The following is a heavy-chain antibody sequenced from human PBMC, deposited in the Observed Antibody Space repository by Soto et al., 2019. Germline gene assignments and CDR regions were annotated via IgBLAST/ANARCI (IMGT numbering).Heavy chain of an antibody. D-gene: IGHD2-15*01. CDR3: ARAPPGSCTGGTCYYFDY. CDR1: GGSISSGGYY. CDR2: IYYNGAT. Sequence: KPSETLSLTCTVSGGSISSGGYYWSWIRQHPGKGLEWIGYIYYNGATYYNPSLKSRVTISVDTFKNQFSLKLSSVTAADTAVYYCARAPPGSCTGGTCYYFDYWGQGTLVTVSS. J-gene: IGHJ4*02. V-gene: IGHV4-31*03.